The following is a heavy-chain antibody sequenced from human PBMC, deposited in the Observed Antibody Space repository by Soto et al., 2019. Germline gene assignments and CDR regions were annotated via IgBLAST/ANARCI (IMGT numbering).Heavy chain of an antibody. CDR2: VDPRTGGA. J-gene: IGHJ4*02. V-gene: IGHV1-2*02. D-gene: IGHD1-26*01. CDR1: GYAITAYY. Sequence: ASVKVSCKASGYAITAYYIHWMRQAPGQGLEWMGWVDPRTGGAIYAQKFQDRVTMTRDTSISTVYMDLSGLRSDDTALYYCARDDYGIYPYWGQGTLVTVSS. CDR3: ARDDYGIYPY.